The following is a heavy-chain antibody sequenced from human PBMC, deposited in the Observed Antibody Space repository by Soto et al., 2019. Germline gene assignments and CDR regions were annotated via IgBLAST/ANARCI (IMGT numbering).Heavy chain of an antibody. CDR1: GLTFSTYS. D-gene: IGHD2-15*01. Sequence: GGSLRLSCAASGLTFSTYSMSWVRQAPGKGLEWVSYISSTSNTIYYADSVKGRFTISRDNAKNSLYLHMNSLRAEDTAVYYCARDRGCSGGICYRDLGYWGQGTLVTVSS. CDR2: ISSTSNTI. J-gene: IGHJ4*02. V-gene: IGHV3-48*01. CDR3: ARDRGCSGGICYRDLGY.